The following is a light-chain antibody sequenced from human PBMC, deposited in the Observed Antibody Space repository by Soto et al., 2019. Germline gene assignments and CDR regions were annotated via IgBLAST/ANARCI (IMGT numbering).Light chain of an antibody. J-gene: IGLJ1*01. Sequence: SVLTQPASVSGSPGQSITISCTGTSSDVGSYNLVSWYQQHPGKAPKLMTYEVSKRPSGVSNRFSGSKSGNTASLTISGLQAEDEADYYCCSYAGSSTYVFGTGTKVTVL. CDR1: SSDVGSYNL. V-gene: IGLV2-23*02. CDR3: CSYAGSSTYV. CDR2: EVS.